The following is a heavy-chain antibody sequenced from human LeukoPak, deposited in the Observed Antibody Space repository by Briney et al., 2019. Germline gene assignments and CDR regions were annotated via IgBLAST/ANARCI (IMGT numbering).Heavy chain of an antibody. CDR3: AKAYSGGPLYASGSNDY. Sequence: PGGSLRLSCAASGFTFSSYSMNWVRQAPGKGLEWVSSISSSSTYIYYPDSLKGRFTISRDNSKNTLFLQMNSLRAEDTAVYYCAKAYSGGPLYASGSNDYWGQGTLVTVSS. CDR2: ISSSSTYI. CDR1: GFTFSSYS. D-gene: IGHD3-10*01. J-gene: IGHJ4*02. V-gene: IGHV3-21*04.